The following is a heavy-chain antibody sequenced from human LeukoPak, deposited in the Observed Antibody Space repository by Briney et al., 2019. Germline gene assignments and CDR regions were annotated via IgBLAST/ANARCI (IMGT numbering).Heavy chain of an antibody. CDR1: GDSVPSSTTA. CDR3: GRGVGATKGSFDY. D-gene: IGHD1-26*01. CDR2: TYYRSKWYN. V-gene: IGHV6-1*01. Sequence: SQTLSLTCAIFGDSVPSSTTAWNWIRQSPSRGLEWLGRTYYRSKWYNGYAVSVKSRITISPDTSKNQFSLQLNSVTPEDTAVYYCGRGVGATKGSFDYWGQGILVTVSS. J-gene: IGHJ4*02.